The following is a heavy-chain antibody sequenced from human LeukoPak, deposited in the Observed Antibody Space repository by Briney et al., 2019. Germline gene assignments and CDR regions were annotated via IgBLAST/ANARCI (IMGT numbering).Heavy chain of an antibody. CDR1: GFTFSNYW. D-gene: IGHD1-1*01. Sequence: GGSLRLSCAASGFTFSNYWMTWVRQAPGKGLEWVSSISSSSSYIYYADSVKGRFTISRDNAKNSLYLQMNSLRAEDTAVYYCARIDWNDELVDYWGQGTLVTVSS. V-gene: IGHV3-21*01. J-gene: IGHJ4*02. CDR2: ISSSSSYI. CDR3: ARIDWNDELVDY.